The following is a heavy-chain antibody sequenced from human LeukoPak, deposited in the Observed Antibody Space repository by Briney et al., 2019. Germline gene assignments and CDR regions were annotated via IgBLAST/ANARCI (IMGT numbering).Heavy chain of an antibody. CDR1: GGSISSGSYY. Sequence: SETLSLTCTVSGGSISSGSYYWSWIRQPAGKGLEWIGRIYTSGSTNYNPSLKSRVTMSVDTSKNQFSLKLSSVTAADTAVYYCASGGYSGYDSPDYWGQGTLVTVSS. CDR3: ASGGYSGYDSPDY. V-gene: IGHV4-61*02. J-gene: IGHJ4*02. CDR2: IYTSGST. D-gene: IGHD5-12*01.